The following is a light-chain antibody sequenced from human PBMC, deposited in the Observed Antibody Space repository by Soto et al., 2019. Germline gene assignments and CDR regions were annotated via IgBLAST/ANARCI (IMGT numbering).Light chain of an antibody. CDR1: QSVSSY. CDR2: DAS. V-gene: IGKV3-11*01. CDR3: LQRSNWPPNT. J-gene: IGKJ2*01. Sequence: EIVWTQSPATLSLSPGERATLSCRASQSVSSYLAWYQHKPGQAPRLLIYDASNRATCIPSRFSGSGSGTDFTLISSSIDPEDFAVYYWLQRSNWPPNTFGQGTKLEIK.